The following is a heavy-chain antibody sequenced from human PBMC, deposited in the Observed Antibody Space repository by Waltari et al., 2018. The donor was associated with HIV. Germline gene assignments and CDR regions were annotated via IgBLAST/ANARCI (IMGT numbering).Heavy chain of an antibody. Sequence: QVQLQESGPGLVKPSQTLSLTCTVSSGSITSGNYYWSWIRQPAGKGLEWIGRVYTSGRTNYNPSRKKRVTMSIDTSRNQFSLRLSSVAAADTAVYYCARALDYYESGSFPLWFFDVWGRGTLVTVSS. J-gene: IGHJ2*01. CDR2: VYTSGRT. D-gene: IGHD3-10*01. CDR3: ARALDYYESGSFPLWFFDV. CDR1: SGSITSGNYY. V-gene: IGHV4-61*02.